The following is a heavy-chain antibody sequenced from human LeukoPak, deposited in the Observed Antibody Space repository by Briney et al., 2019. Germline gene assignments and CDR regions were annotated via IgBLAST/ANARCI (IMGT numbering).Heavy chain of an antibody. J-gene: IGHJ4*02. CDR3: ARLLGTVTTFDY. D-gene: IGHD1-26*01. Sequence: PGGSLRVSCAASGFRFSGCSLSWVRQAPGKGLEWVATINEVGSKTYYDDSVKGRFTIPRDNAKNSLYLEMSSLRAEDTAVYYCARLLGTVTTFDYWGQGTLVTVSS. CDR2: INEVGSKT. V-gene: IGHV3-7*01. CDR1: GFRFSGCS.